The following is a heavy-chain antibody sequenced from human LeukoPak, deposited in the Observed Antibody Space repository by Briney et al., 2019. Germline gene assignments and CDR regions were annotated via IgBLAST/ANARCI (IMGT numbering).Heavy chain of an antibody. D-gene: IGHD3-22*01. J-gene: IGHJ4*02. CDR1: GFTFSSYA. CDR2: MSGSGGSA. CDR3: AKDQGVYYDSSCPFDY. Sequence: PGGSLRLSCAASGFTFSSYAMSWVRQAPGKGLEWVSAMSGSGGSAYYADSVKGRFTISRDNPKNTLYLQMNSLRAEDTAVYYCAKDQGVYYDSSCPFDYWGQGTLVTVSS. V-gene: IGHV3-23*01.